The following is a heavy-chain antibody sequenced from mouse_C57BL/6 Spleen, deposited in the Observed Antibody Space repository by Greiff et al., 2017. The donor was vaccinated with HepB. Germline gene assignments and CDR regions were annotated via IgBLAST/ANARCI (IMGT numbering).Heavy chain of an antibody. D-gene: IGHD2-5*01. CDR2: IDPETGGT. CDR3: TRRGSNYPFAY. J-gene: IGHJ3*01. V-gene: IGHV1-15*01. CDR1: GYTFTDYE. Sequence: QVQLQQSGAELVRPGASVTLSCKASGYTFTDYEMHWVKQTPVHGLEWIGAIDPETGGTAYNQTFKGKAILTADKSSSTAYMELRSLTSEDSAVYYCTRRGSNYPFAYWGQGTLVTVSA.